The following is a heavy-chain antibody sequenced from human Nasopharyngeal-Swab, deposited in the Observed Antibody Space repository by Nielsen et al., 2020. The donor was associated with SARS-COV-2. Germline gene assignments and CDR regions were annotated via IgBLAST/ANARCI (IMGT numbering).Heavy chain of an antibody. CDR2: IYHRGST. CDR3: ARFRLTTVVTPVAFDI. Sequence: WIRQPPGKGLEWIGEIYHRGSTNYNPSLKSGVTISEDKSKNQFSLKLSSVTAADTDVYYCARFRLTTVVTPVAFDILGQGTMVTVSS. D-gene: IGHD4-23*01. J-gene: IGHJ3*02. V-gene: IGHV4-4*02.